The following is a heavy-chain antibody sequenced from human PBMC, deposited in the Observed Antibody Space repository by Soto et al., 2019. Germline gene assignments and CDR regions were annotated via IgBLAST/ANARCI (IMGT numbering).Heavy chain of an antibody. Sequence: SETLSLTCTVSGGSISSYYWSWIRQPPGKGLEWIGYIYYSGSTNYNPSLKSRVTISVDTSKNQFSLKLSSVTAADTAVYYCARDPPIAVAGTYFDYWGQGTLVTVSS. D-gene: IGHD6-19*01. CDR3: ARDPPIAVAGTYFDY. J-gene: IGHJ4*02. V-gene: IGHV4-59*01. CDR2: IYYSGST. CDR1: GGSISSYY.